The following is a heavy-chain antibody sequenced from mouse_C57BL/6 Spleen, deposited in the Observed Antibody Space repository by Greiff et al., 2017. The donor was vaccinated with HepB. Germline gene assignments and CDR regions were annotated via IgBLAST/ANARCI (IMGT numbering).Heavy chain of an antibody. CDR2: ICPGSGST. D-gene: IGHD1-1*01. Sequence: QVQLQQPGAELVKPGASVKMSCKASGYTFTSYWITWVKQRPGQGLEWIGDICPGSGSTNYNEKFKSKATLTVDTSSSTAYMQLSSLTSEDSAVYYCARSITTVVAHWYFDVWGTGTTVTVSS. CDR1: GYTFTSYW. J-gene: IGHJ1*03. CDR3: ARSITTVVAHWYFDV. V-gene: IGHV1-55*01.